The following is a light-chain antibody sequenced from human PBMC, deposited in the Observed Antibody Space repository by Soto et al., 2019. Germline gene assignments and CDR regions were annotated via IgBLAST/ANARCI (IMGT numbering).Light chain of an antibody. Sequence: QSVLTQPASVSGSPGQSITISCTGTSSDVGGYNYVSWYQQHPGKATKLMIYDVSNRPSGVSNRFSGSKSGNTASQTISGLQAEDEADYYCSSYTSSSTLGVFGTGTKVTVL. CDR1: SSDVGGYNY. J-gene: IGLJ1*01. CDR3: SSYTSSSTLGV. V-gene: IGLV2-14*01. CDR2: DVS.